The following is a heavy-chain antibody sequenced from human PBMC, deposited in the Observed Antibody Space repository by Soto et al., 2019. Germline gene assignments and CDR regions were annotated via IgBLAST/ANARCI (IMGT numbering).Heavy chain of an antibody. CDR2: IHASGNT. CDR3: ARSSHKESWFDP. J-gene: IGHJ5*02. CDR1: CGSLNNFY. V-gene: IGHV4-4*07. Sequence: SETLSLTCSFSCGSLNNFYWNWIRQTAGKGLEWIGRIHASGNTNYNPSLKGRATLSVDTSKNQFSLKVRSVTAADTAVYYCARSSHKESWFDPWGQGTLVTVSS. D-gene: IGHD6-19*01.